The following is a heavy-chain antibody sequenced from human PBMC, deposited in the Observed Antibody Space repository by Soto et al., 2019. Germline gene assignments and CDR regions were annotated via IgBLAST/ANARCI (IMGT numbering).Heavy chain of an antibody. J-gene: IGHJ4*02. V-gene: IGHV4-61*01. Sequence: SETLSLTCTVSGGSVSSGSYYWSWIRQPPGKGLEWIGYIYYSGSTNYNPSLKSRVTISVDTSKNQFSLKLSSVTAADTAVYYCARLKRITEFDYWGQGTLVTVSS. CDR2: IYYSGST. CDR1: GGSVSSGSYY. CDR3: ARLKRITEFDY.